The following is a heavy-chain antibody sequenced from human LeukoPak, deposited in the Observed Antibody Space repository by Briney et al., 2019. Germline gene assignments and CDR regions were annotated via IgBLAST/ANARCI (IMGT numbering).Heavy chain of an antibody. CDR2: ISGGGGST. D-gene: IGHD1-26*01. Sequence: GGSLRLSCAASGFTFTSYPMNWVRQAPGKGLEWVSTISGGGGSTYYADSVKGRFTISRDNSKNTLYLQVNSLRAEDTAVYYCAKGGKWDVTPFDYWGQGTLVTVSS. J-gene: IGHJ4*02. CDR1: GFTFTSYP. CDR3: AKGGKWDVTPFDY. V-gene: IGHV3-23*01.